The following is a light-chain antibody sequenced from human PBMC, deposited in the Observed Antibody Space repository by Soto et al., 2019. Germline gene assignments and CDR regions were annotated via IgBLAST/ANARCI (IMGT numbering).Light chain of an antibody. V-gene: IGKV1-5*03. CDR3: QQYSSYSPYT. Sequence: DIQMTQSPSTLSASVGDRVTITCRASQSVSVWLAWYQQKPGKAPQLLISQASNLESGFPSRFSGSGSGTEFTLAISSLQPDDFATYYCQQYSSYSPYTFGQGTK. CDR2: QAS. CDR1: QSVSVW. J-gene: IGKJ2*01.